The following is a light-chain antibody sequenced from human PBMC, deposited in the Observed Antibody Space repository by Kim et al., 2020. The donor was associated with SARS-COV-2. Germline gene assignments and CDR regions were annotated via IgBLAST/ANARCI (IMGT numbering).Light chain of an antibody. V-gene: IGLV2-18*02. CDR3: ASFTSRITWV. J-gene: IGLJ2*01. CDR2: EVS. Sequence: QSALTQPPSVSGSPGQSVTISCIGTSSDVGSYNRVSWYQQPPGTAPKLMIYEVSNRPSGVPNRFSGSKSGNTASLTISGLQAEDEADYYCASFTSRITWVFGGGTQLTVL. CDR1: SSDVGSYNR.